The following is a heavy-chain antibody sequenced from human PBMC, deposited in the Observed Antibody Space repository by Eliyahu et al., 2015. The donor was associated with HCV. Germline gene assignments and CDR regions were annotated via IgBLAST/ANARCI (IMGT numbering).Heavy chain of an antibody. D-gene: IGHD3-22*01. V-gene: IGHV3-30*18. J-gene: IGHJ4*02. CDR1: GFSISNFG. Sequence: QVQLVESGGGVVQSGKSLRLSCVVSGFSISNFGMHWVRQAPGKGLEWVAGMSFDGTKTYYADSVKGRFTISRDNSKNTLYLEMDSLRDEDTAVYYCAKDFYYDIVPYYYLFDYWGQGALVTVSS. CDR3: AKDFYYDIVPYYYLFDY. CDR2: MSFDGTKT.